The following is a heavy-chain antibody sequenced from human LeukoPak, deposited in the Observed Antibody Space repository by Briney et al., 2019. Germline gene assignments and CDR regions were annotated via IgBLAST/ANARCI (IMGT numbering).Heavy chain of an antibody. CDR1: GGSISSSSYY. J-gene: IGHJ6*03. Sequence: PSETLSLTCTVSGGSISSSSYYWGWIRQPPGNGLEWIGSIYYSGSTYYNPSLKSRVTISVDTSKNQFSLKLSSVTAADTAVYYCARHVKVRGVNDYYYMDVWGKGTTVTISS. CDR3: ARHVKVRGVNDYYYMDV. D-gene: IGHD3-10*01. CDR2: IYYSGST. V-gene: IGHV4-39*01.